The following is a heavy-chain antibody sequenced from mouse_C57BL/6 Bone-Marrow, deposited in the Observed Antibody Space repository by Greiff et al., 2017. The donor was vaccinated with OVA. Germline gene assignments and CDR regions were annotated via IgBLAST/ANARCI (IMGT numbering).Heavy chain of an antibody. Sequence: EVQVVESEGGLVQPGSSMKLSCTASGFTFSDYYMAWVRQVPEKGLEWVANINYDGSSTYYLDSLKSRFIISRDNAKNILYLQMSSLKSEDTATYYCARDEPGFAYWGQGTLVTVSA. CDR1: GFTFSDYY. CDR3: ARDEPGFAY. J-gene: IGHJ3*01. CDR2: INYDGSST. V-gene: IGHV5-16*01.